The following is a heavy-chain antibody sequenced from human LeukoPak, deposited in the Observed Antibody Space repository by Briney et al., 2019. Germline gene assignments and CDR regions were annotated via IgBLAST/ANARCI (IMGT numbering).Heavy chain of an antibody. CDR2: VRRKTYGGAA. V-gene: IGHV3-49*03. CDR3: TRGQGLYF. CDR1: AFTFSDST. J-gene: IGHJ2*01. Sequence: PGGSMRLSCTGSAFTFSDSTMTWFRQPHGRGPEWVGFVRRKTYGGAALYAASVKGRFIITRDDSISTAYLQMNNLKIEDTGVYYCTRGQGLYFWGRGTLVTVSS. D-gene: IGHD2-8*01.